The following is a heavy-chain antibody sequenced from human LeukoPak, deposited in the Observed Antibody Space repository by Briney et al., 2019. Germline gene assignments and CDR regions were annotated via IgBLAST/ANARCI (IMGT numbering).Heavy chain of an antibody. Sequence: HPGGSLRLFCAASGFTFSSYSMNWVRQAPGKGLEWVSYISSSSSTIYYADSVKGRFTISRDNAKNSLYLQMSNLRAEDTAVYFCARGGGLDVWGQGATVTVSS. CDR3: ARGGGLDV. J-gene: IGHJ6*02. CDR2: ISSSSSTI. D-gene: IGHD3-16*01. CDR1: GFTFSSYS. V-gene: IGHV3-48*04.